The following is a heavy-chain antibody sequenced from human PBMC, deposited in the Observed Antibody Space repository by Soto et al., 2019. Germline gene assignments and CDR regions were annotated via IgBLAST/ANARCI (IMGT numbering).Heavy chain of an antibody. CDR1: GFTFNNYG. Sequence: GGSLRLSCAASGFTFNNYGMSWVRQAPGKGLEWVSAVTDSGGSTYYADSVKGRFTISRDNSKNTVYLQMNSLRAEDTAVYYCAKAATVVTLYYFDYWGQGTLVIVSS. J-gene: IGHJ4*02. CDR3: AKAATVVTLYYFDY. D-gene: IGHD4-17*01. CDR2: VTDSGGST. V-gene: IGHV3-23*01.